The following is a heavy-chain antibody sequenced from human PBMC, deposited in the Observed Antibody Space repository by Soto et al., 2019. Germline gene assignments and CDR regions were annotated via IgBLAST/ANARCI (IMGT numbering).Heavy chain of an antibody. CDR2: ISYDGSNK. D-gene: IGHD5-18*01. Sequence: GGSLRLSCAASGFTFSSYAMHWVRQAPGKGLEWVAVISYDGSNKYYADSVKGRFTISRDNSKNTLYLQMNSLRAEDTAVYYCAREIGYSYGPFDYWGHGSLVTVPS. CDR1: GFTFSSYA. J-gene: IGHJ4*01. V-gene: IGHV3-30-3*01. CDR3: AREIGYSYGPFDY.